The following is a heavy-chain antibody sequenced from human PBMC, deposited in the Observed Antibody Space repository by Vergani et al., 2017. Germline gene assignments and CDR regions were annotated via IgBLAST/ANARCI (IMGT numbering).Heavy chain of an antibody. CDR2: ISSSGNTI. CDR1: GFTFSTYE. V-gene: IGHV3-48*03. CDR3: ARDAESRRSPAISGEFDY. Sequence: EVQLVESGGGLVQPGGSLRLSCAASGFTFSTYEMNWVRQAPGKGLEWVSYISSSGNTIYYADSVKGRFTISRDNAKNSLYLQMNSLRAEDTAVYYCARDAESRRSPAISGEFDYWGQGTLVTVSS. J-gene: IGHJ4*02. D-gene: IGHD3-10*01.